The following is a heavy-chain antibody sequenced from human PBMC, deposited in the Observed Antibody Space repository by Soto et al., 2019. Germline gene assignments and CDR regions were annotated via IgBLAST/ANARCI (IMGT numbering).Heavy chain of an antibody. Sequence: ASGPTLVNPTQTLTLTCTFSGFSLSTSGMCVSWIRQPPGKALEWLALIDWDDDKYYSTSLKTRLTISKDTSKNQVVLTMTNMDPVDTATYYCAHAGYSSGWYADRYFDYWGQGTLVTVSS. CDR1: GFSLSTSGMC. CDR3: AHAGYSSGWYADRYFDY. D-gene: IGHD6-19*01. CDR2: IDWDDDK. J-gene: IGHJ4*02. V-gene: IGHV2-70*12.